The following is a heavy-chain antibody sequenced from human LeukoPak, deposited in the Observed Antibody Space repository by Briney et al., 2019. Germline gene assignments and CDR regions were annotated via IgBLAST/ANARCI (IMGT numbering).Heavy chain of an antibody. CDR2: IYYSGSS. CDR3: ARLGVPGTHLAWFDP. J-gene: IGHJ5*02. Sequence: SETLSLTCTVSGGSISSCSYYWVWNPQPPGKGLVWIGSIYYSGSSYYNPSLKSRVTISVDTSKNQFSLKLSSVTAADTAVYYCARLGVPGTHLAWFDPWGQGTLVTVSS. D-gene: IGHD2-2*01. CDR1: GGSISSCSYY. V-gene: IGHV4-39*01.